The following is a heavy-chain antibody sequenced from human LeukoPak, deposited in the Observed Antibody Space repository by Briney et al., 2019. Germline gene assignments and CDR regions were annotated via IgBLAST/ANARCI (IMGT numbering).Heavy chain of an antibody. CDR3: ARLRGYGDYRYYGMDV. CDR1: GGSISSSSCY. J-gene: IGHJ6*02. CDR2: IYYSGST. V-gene: IGHV4-39*01. D-gene: IGHD4-17*01. Sequence: SETLSLTCTVSGGSISSSSCYWGWIRQPPGKGLEWIGSIYYSGSTYYNPSLKSRVTISVDTSKNQFSLKLSSVTAADTAVYYCARLRGYGDYRYYGMDVWGQGTTVTVSS.